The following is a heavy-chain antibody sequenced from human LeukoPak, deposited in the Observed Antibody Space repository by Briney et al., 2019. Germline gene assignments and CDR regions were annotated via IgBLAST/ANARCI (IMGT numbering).Heavy chain of an antibody. V-gene: IGHV1-18*01. CDR1: GYTFTSYG. D-gene: IGHD3-10*01. CDR3: ARGSGPLWFGELYAFDI. CDR2: ISVYNGNT. Sequence: ASVKVSCKASGYTFTSYGISWVRQAPGQGLEWMGWISVYNGNTNYAQKLQGRGTMATDTSTSKAYMELRSLRSDDTAVYYCARGSGPLWFGELYAFDIWGQGTMVTVSS. J-gene: IGHJ3*02.